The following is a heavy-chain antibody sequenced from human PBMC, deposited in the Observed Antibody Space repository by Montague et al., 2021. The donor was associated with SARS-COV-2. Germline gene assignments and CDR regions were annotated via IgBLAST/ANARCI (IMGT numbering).Heavy chain of an antibody. CDR3: ASSGITLTGLDAFDI. Sequence: CAISGDSVSSKSVASDWIRQSPPTGPECLGRTYYRSKWDSDYAESVKRRLVITPDTSKNQVSLQLNSVIPEDTAVYFCASSGITLTGLDAFDIWGQGTMVTVSS. D-gene: IGHD3-9*01. V-gene: IGHV6-1*01. CDR2: TYYRSKWDS. CDR1: GDSVSSKSVA. J-gene: IGHJ3*02.